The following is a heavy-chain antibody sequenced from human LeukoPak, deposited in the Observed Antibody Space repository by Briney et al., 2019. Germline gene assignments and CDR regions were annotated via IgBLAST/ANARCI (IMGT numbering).Heavy chain of an antibody. Sequence: GGSLRLSCAASGFSFSGYSMNWVRQAPGKGLEWVSSISSNSSYIYYADSVKGRFTISRDNAKNSVYLQMNSLRVEDTALYYCARVHYYDSSGYYGYWGQGTLVTVSS. J-gene: IGHJ4*02. CDR1: GFSFSGYS. D-gene: IGHD3-22*01. CDR2: ISSNSSYI. V-gene: IGHV3-21*01. CDR3: ARVHYYDSSGYYGY.